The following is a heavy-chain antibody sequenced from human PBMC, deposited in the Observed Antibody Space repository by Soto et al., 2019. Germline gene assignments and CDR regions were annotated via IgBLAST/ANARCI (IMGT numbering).Heavy chain of an antibody. V-gene: IGHV1-69*01. CDR1: GGTFSSYA. CDR3: AMNLVGATRSDY. D-gene: IGHD1-26*01. CDR2: IISNFGTA. Sequence: QVQLVQSGAEVKKPGSSVKVSCKASGGTFSSYAISWVRQAPGQGLEWMGGIISNFGTANYAQKFHGRVTITSDESTSTAYMKLSSLISEDTAVYYCAMNLVGATRSDYWGQGTLVTVSS. J-gene: IGHJ4*02.